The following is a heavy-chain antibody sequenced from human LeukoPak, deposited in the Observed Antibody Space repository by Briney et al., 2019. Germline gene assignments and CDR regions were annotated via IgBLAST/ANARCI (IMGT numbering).Heavy chain of an antibody. CDR3: TREVEYFQH. CDR1: GFTFGDYA. J-gene: IGHJ1*01. Sequence: GGSLRLSCTAYGFTFGDYAMSWDRQAPGKGLEWVGFIRSKAYGGTTEYAASVKGRFTISRDDSKSIAYLQMNSLKTEDTAVYYCTREVEYFQHWGQGTLVTVSS. V-gene: IGHV3-49*04. CDR2: IRSKAYGGTT.